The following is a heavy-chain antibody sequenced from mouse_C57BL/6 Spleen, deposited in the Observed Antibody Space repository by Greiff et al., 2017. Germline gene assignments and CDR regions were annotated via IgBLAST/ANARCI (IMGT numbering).Heavy chain of an antibody. CDR2: IYPSDSET. J-gene: IGHJ2*01. CDR3: ARDGSSYFDD. Sequence: QVQLQQPGAELVRPGSSVKLSCKASGYTFTSYWMAWVKQRPGQGLEWIGNIYPSDSETHYNQKFKDKATLTVDKSSSTAYMQLSSLTSEDSAVYYCARDGSSYFDDWGQGTTLTVSS. D-gene: IGHD1-1*01. V-gene: IGHV1-61*01. CDR1: GYTFTSYW.